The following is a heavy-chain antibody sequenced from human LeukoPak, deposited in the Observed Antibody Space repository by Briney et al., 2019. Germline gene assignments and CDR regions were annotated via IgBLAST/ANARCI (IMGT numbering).Heavy chain of an antibody. Sequence: GGSLRLSCAASGFTFTNYAMSWVRQAPGKGLEWVSVISGSGGSTYYADSVKGRFTISRDNSKNTLYLQMNSLRAEDTAVYYCAKDTDYSNYRWFDPWGQGTLVTVSS. D-gene: IGHD4-11*01. V-gene: IGHV3-23*01. CDR2: ISGSGGST. J-gene: IGHJ5*02. CDR3: AKDTDYSNYRWFDP. CDR1: GFTFTNYA.